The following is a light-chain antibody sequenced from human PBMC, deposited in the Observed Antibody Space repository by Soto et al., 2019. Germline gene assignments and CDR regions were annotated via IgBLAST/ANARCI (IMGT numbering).Light chain of an antibody. V-gene: IGKV3-15*01. CDR3: QQYDNWPRT. CDR1: QSISSN. J-gene: IGKJ1*01. CDR2: RTS. Sequence: LSQSPATLSVSPGERATLSCRASQSISSNLAWYQQRPGQAPRILMFRTSSRATGIPARFSGSGSWTECTLTISRLQSEDVAVDYCQQYDNWPRTFGQGTKVDI.